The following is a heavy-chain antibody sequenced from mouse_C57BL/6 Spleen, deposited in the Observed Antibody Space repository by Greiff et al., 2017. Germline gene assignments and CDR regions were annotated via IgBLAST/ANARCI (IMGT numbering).Heavy chain of an antibody. Sequence: VQLQQSGAELVRPGASVKLSCKASGYTFTDYYINWVKQRPGQGLEWIARIYPGSGNTYYNEKFKGKATLTAEKSSSTAYMQLSSLTSEDSAVYFCARPDSNYAWFAYWGQGTLVTVSA. V-gene: IGHV1-76*01. CDR3: ARPDSNYAWFAY. J-gene: IGHJ3*01. CDR2: IYPGSGNT. CDR1: GYTFTDYY. D-gene: IGHD2-5*01.